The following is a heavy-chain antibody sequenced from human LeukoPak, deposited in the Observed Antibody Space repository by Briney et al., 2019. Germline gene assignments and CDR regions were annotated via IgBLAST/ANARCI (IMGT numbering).Heavy chain of an antibody. J-gene: IGHJ6*03. Sequence: GGSLRLSCAASGFTFSTYWMHWVRQAPGKGLVWVSRIKTDGTITTYADSVKGRFTISRDNAKSTLYLQMNSLRVEDTAVYYCARGGGANYNMDVWGKGATVTVSS. V-gene: IGHV3-74*01. CDR1: GFTFSTYW. CDR2: IKTDGTIT. CDR3: ARGGGANYNMDV. D-gene: IGHD3-16*01.